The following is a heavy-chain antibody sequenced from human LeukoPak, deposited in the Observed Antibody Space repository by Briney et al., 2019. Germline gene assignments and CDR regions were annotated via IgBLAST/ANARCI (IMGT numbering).Heavy chain of an antibody. V-gene: IGHV1-46*01. CDR1: GYTFTSYY. Sequence: GASVKVSCKASGYTFTSYYMHWVRQAPGQGLEWMGIINPSGGSTSYAQKFQGRVTMTRDMSTSTVYMELSSLRSEDTAVYYCARASGGTDLDYWGQGALVTVSS. CDR3: ARASGGTDLDY. J-gene: IGHJ4*02. D-gene: IGHD1-1*01. CDR2: INPSGGST.